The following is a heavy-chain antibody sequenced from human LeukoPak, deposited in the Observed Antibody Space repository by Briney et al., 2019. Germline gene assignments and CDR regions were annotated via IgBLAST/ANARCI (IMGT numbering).Heavy chain of an antibody. CDR3: ARDCGDCTTVSPAHWFDP. CDR2: IHYSGRT. D-gene: IGHD2-21*02. J-gene: IGHJ5*02. V-gene: IGHV4-30-4*01. Sequence: SETLSLTCIVSGGSISSGDYYWTWIRQPPGKGLEWIGYIHYSGRTDYNPSLESRVTMSADTSKKQFSLKLSSVTAADTAVYYCARDCGDCTTVSPAHWFDPWGQGILVTVSS. CDR1: GGSISSGDYY.